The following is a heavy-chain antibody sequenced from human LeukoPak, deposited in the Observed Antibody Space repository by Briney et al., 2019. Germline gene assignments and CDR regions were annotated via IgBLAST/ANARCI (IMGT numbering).Heavy chain of an antibody. J-gene: IGHJ6*03. V-gene: IGHV3-30*02. CDR2: IRYDGSNK. CDR3: AKVSGSNYYYYYMDV. CDR1: GFSFSSYG. Sequence: PGGSLRLSCAASGFSFSSYGMRWVRQAPGKGLEWVAFIRYDGSNKYYADSVKGRFTISRDNSKNAVYLQMNSLRAEDTAVYYCAKVSGSNYYYYYMDVWGKGTTVTVSS. D-gene: IGHD6-25*01.